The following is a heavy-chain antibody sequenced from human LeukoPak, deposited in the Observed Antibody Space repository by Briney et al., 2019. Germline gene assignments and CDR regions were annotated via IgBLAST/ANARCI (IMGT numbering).Heavy chain of an antibody. CDR3: ARDCSQMIAAADN. CDR2: IKQDGSEK. V-gene: IGHV3-7*01. J-gene: IGHJ4*02. D-gene: IGHD6-13*01. Sequence: PGGSLRLSCAASGFTFSSYWMSWVRQAPGKGLEWVANIKQDGSEKYYVDSVKGRFTISRDNAKNSLYLQMNSLRAEDTAVYYCARDCSQMIAAADNWGQGTLVTVSS. CDR1: GFTFSSYW.